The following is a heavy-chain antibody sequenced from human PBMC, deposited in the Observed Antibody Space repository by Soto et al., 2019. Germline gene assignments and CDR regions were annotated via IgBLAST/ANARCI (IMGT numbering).Heavy chain of an antibody. J-gene: IGHJ6*02. D-gene: IGHD5-18*01. CDR1: GGSISSGGYY. CDR3: ARGVYKVDTAMVGLRYYYYGMDV. Sequence: NPSETPSLTCTVSGGSISSGGYYWSWIRQHPGKGLEWIGYIYYSGSTDYNPSLKSRVTISVDTSKNQFSLKLSSVTAADTAVYCCARGVYKVDTAMVGLRYYYYGMDVWGQGTTVTVSS. CDR2: IYYSGST. V-gene: IGHV4-31*03.